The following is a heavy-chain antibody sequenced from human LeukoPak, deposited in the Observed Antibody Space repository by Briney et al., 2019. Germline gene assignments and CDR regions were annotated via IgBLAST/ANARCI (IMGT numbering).Heavy chain of an antibody. CDR1: GGTFSSYA. V-gene: IGHV1-69*13. Sequence: SVKVSCKASGGTFSSYAISWVRQAPGQGLEWMGGIIPIFGTANYAQKFQGRVTITADESTSTAYMELSSLRSEDTAVYYCARDWRAQSGYYYDSSGYYLGVYWGQGTLVTVSS. J-gene: IGHJ4*02. CDR2: IIPIFGTA. D-gene: IGHD3-22*01. CDR3: ARDWRAQSGYYYDSSGYYLGVY.